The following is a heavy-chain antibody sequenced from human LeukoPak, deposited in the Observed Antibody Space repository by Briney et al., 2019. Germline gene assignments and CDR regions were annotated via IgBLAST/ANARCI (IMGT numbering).Heavy chain of an antibody. CDR1: DDSFSSHY. J-gene: IGHJ4*02. D-gene: IGHD3-10*01. Sequence: PSETPSLTCAFTDDSFSSHYWTWIRQPPGKGLERIGYISDIGSTNYNPSVKSRVTISVDTSKNQFSLKLSSVTAADTAVYYCARFSKYGSGKHDYWGQGTLVTVSS. CDR3: ARFSKYGSGKHDY. V-gene: IGHV4-59*08. CDR2: ISDIGST.